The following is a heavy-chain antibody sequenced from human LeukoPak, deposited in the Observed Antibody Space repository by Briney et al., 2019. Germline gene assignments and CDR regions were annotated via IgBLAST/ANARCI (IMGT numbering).Heavy chain of an antibody. J-gene: IGHJ4*02. CDR1: GFTFSNYW. V-gene: IGHV3-74*01. Sequence: GGSLRLSCATSGFTFSNYWIHWVRQAPGKGLVWVSRISGDGSSTNYADSVKGRFTISRDNSKNTLYLQMNSLRAEDTAVYYCARGLTGGDPVWGQGTLVTVSS. D-gene: IGHD7-27*01. CDR3: ARGLTGGDPV. CDR2: ISGDGSST.